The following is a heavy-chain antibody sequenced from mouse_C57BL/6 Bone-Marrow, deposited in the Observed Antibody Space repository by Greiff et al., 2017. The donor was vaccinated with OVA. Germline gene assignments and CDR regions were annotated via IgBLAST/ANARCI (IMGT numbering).Heavy chain of an antibody. J-gene: IGHJ3*01. V-gene: IGHV5-4*03. Sequence: DVKLVESGGGLVKPGGSLKLSCAASGFTFSSYAMSWVRQTPEKRLEWVATISDGGSYTYYPDNVKGRFTISRDKAKNNLYLQMSHLKSEDTAMYYCARGLLLFAYWGQGTLVTVSA. D-gene: IGHD2-10*01. CDR1: GFTFSSYA. CDR2: ISDGGSYT. CDR3: ARGLLLFAY.